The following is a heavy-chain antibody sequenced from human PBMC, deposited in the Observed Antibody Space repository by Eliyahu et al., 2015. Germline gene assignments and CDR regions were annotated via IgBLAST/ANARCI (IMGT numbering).Heavy chain of an antibody. Sequence: FTVSSSYMSWVRQAPGKGLEWLSVMYNGGATYYADSVKGRFTISRDSSKNTLYLQMNSLRADDTAVYYCARDLGAYKRAFDYWGQGTLVTVSS. J-gene: IGHJ4*02. CDR3: ARDLGAYKRAFDY. CDR1: FTVSSSY. CDR2: MYNGGAT. D-gene: IGHD3-16*01. V-gene: IGHV3-53*01.